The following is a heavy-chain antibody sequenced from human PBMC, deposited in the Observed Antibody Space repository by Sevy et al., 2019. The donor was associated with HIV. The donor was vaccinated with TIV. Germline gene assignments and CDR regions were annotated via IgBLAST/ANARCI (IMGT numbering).Heavy chain of an antibody. CDR1: GFTFREYS. CDR2: ISGSSTTI. D-gene: IGHD3-16*01. Sequence: GGSLRLSCVGSGFTFREYSMNWVRQAPGKGLEWVSYISGSSTTIEHADSVKGRFSISRDNADNSVFLQMNRLRVEDTAVYYCARRGGLTDEGFDIWGQGTMVTVSS. V-gene: IGHV3-48*01. J-gene: IGHJ3*02. CDR3: ARRGGLTDEGFDI.